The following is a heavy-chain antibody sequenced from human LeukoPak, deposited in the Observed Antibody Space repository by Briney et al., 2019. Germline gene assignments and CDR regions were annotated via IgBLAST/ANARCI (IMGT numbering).Heavy chain of an antibody. CDR2: IYTSGST. J-gene: IGHJ6*03. CDR1: GGSISSGGYY. D-gene: IGHD3-3*01. CDR3: ATGGLYDFWSDYYYMDV. Sequence: SETLSLTCTVSGGSISSGGYYWSWIRQPPGKGLEWIGRIYTSGSTNYNPSLKSRVTMSVDTSKNQFSLKLSSVTAADTAVYYCATGGLYDFWSDYYYMDVWGKGTTVTVSS. V-gene: IGHV4-61*02.